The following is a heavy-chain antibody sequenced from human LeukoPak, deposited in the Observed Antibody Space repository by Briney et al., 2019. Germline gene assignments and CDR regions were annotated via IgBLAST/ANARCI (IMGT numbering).Heavy chain of an antibody. D-gene: IGHD6-19*01. V-gene: IGHV3-33*01. CDR1: GFTFSSYG. CDR2: IWYDGSNK. J-gene: IGHJ4*02. CDR3: ARDLHSSGWYFDY. Sequence: GGSLRLSCAASGFTFSSYGMHWVRQAPGKGLEWVAVIWYDGSNKYYADSVKGRFTISRDNSKNTLYLQMNSLRAEDTAVYYCARDLHSSGWYFDYWGQETLVTVSS.